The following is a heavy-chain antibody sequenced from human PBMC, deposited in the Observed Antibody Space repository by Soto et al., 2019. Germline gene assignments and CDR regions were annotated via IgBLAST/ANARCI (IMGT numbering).Heavy chain of an antibody. D-gene: IGHD6-6*01. CDR1: GDSVSSNSAA. Sequence: PSETLSLTCAISGDSVSSNSAAWNWIRQSPSRGLEWLGRTYYRSKWYNDYAVSVKSRITINPDTSKNQFSLQLNSVTPEDTAVYYCAREVRAARLYPKTYYYYYGMDVWGQGTTVTVSS. CDR2: TYYRSKWYN. V-gene: IGHV6-1*01. CDR3: AREVRAARLYPKTYYYYYGMDV. J-gene: IGHJ6*02.